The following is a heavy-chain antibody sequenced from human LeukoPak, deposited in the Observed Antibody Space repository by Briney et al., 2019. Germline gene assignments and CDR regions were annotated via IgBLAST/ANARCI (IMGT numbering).Heavy chain of an antibody. J-gene: IGHJ4*02. D-gene: IGHD5-18*01. CDR3: ARADWDTAMIDY. V-gene: IGHV3-48*04. CDR2: ISSSSTTI. Sequence: GGSLRLSCAASGFTFSSYSMMWVRQAPGKGLEWVSYISSSSTTIHYADSVKGRFTISRDNAKNSLYLQMNSLRAEDTAVYYCARADWDTAMIDYWGQGTLVTVSS. CDR1: GFTFSSYS.